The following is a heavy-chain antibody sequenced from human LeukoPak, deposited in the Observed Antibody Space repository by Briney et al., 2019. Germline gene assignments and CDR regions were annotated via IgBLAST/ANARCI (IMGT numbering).Heavy chain of an antibody. V-gene: IGHV1-8*01. CDR3: ARYSSSWKHNWFDP. D-gene: IGHD6-13*01. J-gene: IGHJ5*02. CDR2: MNPNSGNT. CDR1: GYTFTSYD. Sequence: GASVKVSCKASGYTFTSYDINWVRQATGQGLEWMGWMNPNSGNTGYAQKFQGRVTMTRNTSISTAYMELSSLRSEDTAVYYCARYSSSWKHNWFDPWGQGTLVTVSS.